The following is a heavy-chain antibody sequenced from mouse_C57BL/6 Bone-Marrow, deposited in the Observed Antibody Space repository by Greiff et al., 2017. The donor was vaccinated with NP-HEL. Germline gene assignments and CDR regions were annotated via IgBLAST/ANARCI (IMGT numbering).Heavy chain of an antibody. D-gene: IGHD2-3*01. CDR1: GYSITSGYY. V-gene: IGHV3-6*01. CDR3: ARDGWNFDY. Sequence: EVKLQESGPGLVKPSQSLSLTCSVTGYSITSGYYWNWIRQFPGNKLEWVGYISYDGSNNYNPSLKNRISITRDTSKNQFFLKLNSVTTEDTATYYCARDGWNFDYWGQGTTLTVSS. J-gene: IGHJ2*01. CDR2: ISYDGSN.